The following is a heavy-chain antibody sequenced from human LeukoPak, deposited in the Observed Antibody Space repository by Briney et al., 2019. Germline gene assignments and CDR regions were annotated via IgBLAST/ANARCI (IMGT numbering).Heavy chain of an antibody. J-gene: IGHJ3*02. CDR1: GGSFTGYY. Sequence: SETLSLTCAVYGGSFTGYYWSWIRQPPGKGLEWIGEINHSGSTNYNPSLKSRVTISVDTSKNQFSLKLSSVTAADTAVYYCARVYDSSGFYAFDIWGQGTMVTVSS. CDR2: INHSGST. CDR3: ARVYDSSGFYAFDI. D-gene: IGHD3-22*01. V-gene: IGHV4-34*01.